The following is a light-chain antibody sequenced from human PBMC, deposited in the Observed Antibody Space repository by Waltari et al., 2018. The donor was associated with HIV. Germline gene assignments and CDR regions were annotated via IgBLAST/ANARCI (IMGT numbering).Light chain of an antibody. Sequence: IQLTQSPSSLSASVGARVTITCQASRGISNYLNWYQQKPGKAPKLLTYDASNLETGVPSRFSGSGSGTYFTFTISSLQPEDIATYYCQQYDNLPVTFGGGTKVELK. CDR3: QQYDNLPVT. J-gene: IGKJ4*01. CDR2: DAS. CDR1: RGISNY. V-gene: IGKV1-33*01.